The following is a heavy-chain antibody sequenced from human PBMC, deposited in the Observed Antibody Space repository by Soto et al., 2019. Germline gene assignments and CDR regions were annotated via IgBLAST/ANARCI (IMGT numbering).Heavy chain of an antibody. CDR2: INDSGST. V-gene: IGHV4-34*01. CDR3: ARVWYYQLLLTDY. J-gene: IGHJ4*02. D-gene: IGHD2-2*01. Sequence: QVQLQQWGAGLLKPSETLSLTCAVYVGSFSGYYWGWIRQPPGKGLECIGEINDSGSTNYNRSLKSRVTISVDTSKDQFSLKLSSVTAADTAVYYCARVWYYQLLLTDYWGQGTLVTVSS. CDR1: VGSFSGYY.